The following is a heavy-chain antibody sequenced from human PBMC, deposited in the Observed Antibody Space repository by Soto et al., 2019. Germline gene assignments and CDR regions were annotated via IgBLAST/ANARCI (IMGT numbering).Heavy chain of an antibody. CDR1: VGSISTFY. V-gene: IGHV4-59*01. Sequence: SEALSVTCTVSVGSISTFYWNWIRQPPGKGLEWIGYIYYTGSTYYNPSLKSRVSISVDTSKNHFSLNLNSMTTADTALYYCARGLSHGVIDVWGQGTTVTVSS. D-gene: IGHD3-16*01. CDR2: IYYTGST. CDR3: ARGLSHGVIDV. J-gene: IGHJ6*01.